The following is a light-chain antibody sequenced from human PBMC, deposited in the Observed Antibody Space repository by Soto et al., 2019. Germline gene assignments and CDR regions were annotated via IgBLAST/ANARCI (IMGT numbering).Light chain of an antibody. CDR3: HQYHRSPLT. CDR2: WAA. Sequence: DIVMTQSPDSLAVSLGERATINCKSRQSLLSSTNNLNYLSWYQQKPGQAPKALIYWAATRESGVPDRFSGRGSGTDFTLTIRSLQAEDVAVYYCHQYHRSPLTFGGGTKVEIK. J-gene: IGKJ4*01. CDR1: QSLLSSTNNLNY. V-gene: IGKV4-1*01.